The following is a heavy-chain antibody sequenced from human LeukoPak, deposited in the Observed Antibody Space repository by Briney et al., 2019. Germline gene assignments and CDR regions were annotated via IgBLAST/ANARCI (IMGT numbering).Heavy chain of an antibody. CDR3: ARGKVGATIDY. CDR1: GGSISSYY. Sequence: PSETLSLTCTVSGGSISSYYWSWLRQPPGKGLEWIGHIYYSGSTNYNPSLKSRVTISVDTSKNQFSLKLSSVTAADTAVYYCARGKVGATIDYWGQGTLVTVSS. V-gene: IGHV4-59*01. J-gene: IGHJ4*02. CDR2: IYYSGST. D-gene: IGHD1-26*01.